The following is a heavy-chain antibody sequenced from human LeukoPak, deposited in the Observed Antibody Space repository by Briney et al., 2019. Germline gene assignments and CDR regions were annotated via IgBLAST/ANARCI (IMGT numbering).Heavy chain of an antibody. CDR2: MNPNSGNT. V-gene: IGHV1-8*03. D-gene: IGHD2-8*01. Sequence: GASVKVSCKASGYTFTSYDINWVRQATGQGLEWMGWMNPNSGNTGYAQKFQGRVTITRNTSISTAYMELSSLRSEDTAVYYCARGYCTNGVCSDFDYWGQGPLVTVSS. CDR3: ARGYCTNGVCSDFDY. J-gene: IGHJ4*02. CDR1: GYTFTSYD.